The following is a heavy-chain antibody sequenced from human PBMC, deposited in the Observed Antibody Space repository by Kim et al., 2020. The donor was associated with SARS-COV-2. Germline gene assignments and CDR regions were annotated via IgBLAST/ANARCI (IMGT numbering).Heavy chain of an antibody. V-gene: IGHV4-61*01. J-gene: IGHJ4*02. CDR3: ARFNHIILFDY. Sequence: SETLSLTCTVSGGSVSSGSYYSSWIRQPPGKGLEWIGYIYYSGSIIYNPSLKSRVTISVDTSKNQFSLKLSSVTAADTAVYYCARFNHIILFDYWGQGTLVTVSS. D-gene: IGHD2-15*01. CDR2: IYYSGSI. CDR1: GGSVSSGSYY.